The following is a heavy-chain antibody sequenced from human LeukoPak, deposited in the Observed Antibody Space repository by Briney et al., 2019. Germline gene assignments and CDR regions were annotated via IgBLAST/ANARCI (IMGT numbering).Heavy chain of an antibody. Sequence: PSQTLSLTCTVSGGSISSGSYYWSWIRQPAGTGLEWIGRTYTSGSTNYNPSLKSRVTISVDTSKNQFSLKLSSVTAADAAVYYCARVGYYGVVRIFDYWGQGTLVTVSS. J-gene: IGHJ4*02. D-gene: IGHD3-10*01. V-gene: IGHV4-61*02. CDR2: TYTSGST. CDR1: GGSISSGSYY. CDR3: ARVGYYGVVRIFDY.